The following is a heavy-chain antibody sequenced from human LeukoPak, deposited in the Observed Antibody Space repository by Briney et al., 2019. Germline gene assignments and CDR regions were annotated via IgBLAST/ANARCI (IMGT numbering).Heavy chain of an antibody. CDR1: GFTFSSSW. CDR3: ARDPGYQSWSPFWGGMDV. V-gene: IGHV3-74*01. D-gene: IGHD3-16*01. CDR2: ITRDGSST. J-gene: IGHJ6*04. Sequence: PGRTLRLSCAASGFTFSSSWMHWVRQAPGKRLVWVSRITRDGSSTTYANSVKGRFTTSRDNAKNTLYLQMDSLRDDDTAVYYCARDPGYQSWSPFWGGMDVWGNGPTVIVSS.